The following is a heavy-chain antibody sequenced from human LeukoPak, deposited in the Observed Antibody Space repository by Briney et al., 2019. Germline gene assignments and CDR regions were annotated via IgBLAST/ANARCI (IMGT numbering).Heavy chain of an antibody. Sequence: GGSLRLSCAASGFTVSSNYMSWVRQAPGKGLEWVSVIYSGGSTYYADSVKGRFTISRDNSKNTLYLQMNSLRAEDTAVYYCAKDGTAMVPDYWGQGTLVTVSS. CDR2: IYSGGST. CDR3: AKDGTAMVPDY. D-gene: IGHD5-18*01. CDR1: GFTVSSNY. J-gene: IGHJ4*02. V-gene: IGHV3-53*05.